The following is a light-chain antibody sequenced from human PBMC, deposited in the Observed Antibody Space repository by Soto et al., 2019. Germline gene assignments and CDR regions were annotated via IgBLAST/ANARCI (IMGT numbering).Light chain of an antibody. V-gene: IGKV2D-29*01. Sequence: DIVVTQTPISLSVTTGQPASISCKSSRSLLYSDGETYLYWYLQRPGHPPQRLIFEVSNRFSGVSDRFSGSGSGTDFTLKISRVEADDVGVFYCMQSLHLPYTLSQGTNVDI. CDR1: RSLLYSDGETY. J-gene: IGKJ2*01. CDR2: EVS. CDR3: MQSLHLPYT.